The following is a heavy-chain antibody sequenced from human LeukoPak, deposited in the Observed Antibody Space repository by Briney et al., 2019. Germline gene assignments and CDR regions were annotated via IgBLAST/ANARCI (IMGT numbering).Heavy chain of an antibody. Sequence: RASVKVSCKASGGTFSSYAISWVRQAPGQGLEWMGGIIPIFGTANYAQKFQGRVTITADKSTSTAYMELSSLRSEDTAVYYCARDPENHDYDFWSGISAGGDYWGQGTLVTVSS. D-gene: IGHD3-3*01. CDR1: GGTFSSYA. J-gene: IGHJ4*02. CDR2: IIPIFGTA. CDR3: ARDPENHDYDFWSGISAGGDY. V-gene: IGHV1-69*06.